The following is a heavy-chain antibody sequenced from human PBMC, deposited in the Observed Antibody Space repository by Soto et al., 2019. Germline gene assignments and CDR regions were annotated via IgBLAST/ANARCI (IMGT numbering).Heavy chain of an antibody. Sequence: ASVKVSCKASGYPFTRYSISWVRQAPGQGLEWMGWISGYNGDTEYSKNFQGRLTMTIDTSTTTASMELRSLRSDDTAVYYCASASLTIFGAPFGMDVWGQGTSVTVSS. CDR1: GYPFTRYS. CDR2: ISGYNGDT. V-gene: IGHV1-18*04. J-gene: IGHJ6*02. D-gene: IGHD3-3*01. CDR3: ASASLTIFGAPFGMDV.